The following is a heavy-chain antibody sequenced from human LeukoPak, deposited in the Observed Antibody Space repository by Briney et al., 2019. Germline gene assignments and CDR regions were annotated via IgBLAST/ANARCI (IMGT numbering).Heavy chain of an antibody. CDR3: ARMDRMLLQLIDY. J-gene: IGHJ4*02. CDR2: INPNSGGT. CDR1: GYTFTGYY. V-gene: IGHV1-2*02. D-gene: IGHD2-15*01. Sequence: GASVKVSCKASGYTFTGYYMHWVRQAPGQGLEWMGWINPNSGGTNYARKFQGRVTMTGDTSISTAYMELSRLRSDDTAVYYCARMDRMLLQLIDYWGQGTLVTVSS.